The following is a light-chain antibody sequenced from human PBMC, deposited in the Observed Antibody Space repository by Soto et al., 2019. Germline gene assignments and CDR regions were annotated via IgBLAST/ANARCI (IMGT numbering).Light chain of an antibody. J-gene: IGKJ5*01. CDR3: QQLNSFPFI. CDR2: AAS. V-gene: IGKV1-9*01. Sequence: DIQLTQSPSFLSASVGDRVTMTCRASQAIDTYLAWYQQKPGKAPKLLIYAASLLQSGVPSRFSGSGSGTEFTLTINSLQPEDFASYYCQQLNSFPFIFGQGTRLEIK. CDR1: QAIDTY.